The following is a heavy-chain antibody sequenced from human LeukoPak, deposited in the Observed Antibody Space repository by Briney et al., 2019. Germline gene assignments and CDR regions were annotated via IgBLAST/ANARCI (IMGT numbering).Heavy chain of an antibody. CDR1: EFTFSIYA. J-gene: IGHJ4*02. CDR3: ARDGGNSWDY. D-gene: IGHD6-13*01. V-gene: IGHV3-23*01. Sequence: WGTLRLSYTASEFTFSIYAISLVRQPPAKRLEWVSAISGSGDNTYYADSVKGRFTISRDNSKNTVSLQMNSLRVEDTAVYYCARDGGNSWDYWGQGTLVTVSS. CDR2: ISGSGDNT.